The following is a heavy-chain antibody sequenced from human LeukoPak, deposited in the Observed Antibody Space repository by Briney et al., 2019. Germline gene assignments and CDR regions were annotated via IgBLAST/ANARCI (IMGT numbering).Heavy chain of an antibody. CDR1: GYIFTTSG. V-gene: IGHV1-18*01. J-gene: IGHJ4*02. CDR3: ARDHSSSGQLFDF. Sequence: ASVKVSCKAAGYIFTTSGISWVRQAPGQGLEWMGWISAYNGDTYYAQKLQGRLTMTTDTSTSTAYMELRSLRSDDTAVYYCARDHSSSGQLFDFWGQGTPVTVSS. D-gene: IGHD6-25*01. CDR2: ISAYNGDT.